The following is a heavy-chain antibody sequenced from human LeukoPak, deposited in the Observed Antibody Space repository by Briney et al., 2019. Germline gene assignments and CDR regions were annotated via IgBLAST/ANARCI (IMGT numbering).Heavy chain of an antibody. V-gene: IGHV3-30*02. Sequence: GGSLRLSCAASRFTFSSFDMHGVRQAPGKGLEWVTFIRFDGSNKYYADSVKGRFTISRDNSKNTLYLQMSSLRPEDTAVYYCAREIGVSIDYWGQGTLVTVSS. CDR3: AREIGVSIDY. D-gene: IGHD5/OR15-5a*01. CDR2: IRFDGSNK. J-gene: IGHJ4*02. CDR1: RFTFSSFD.